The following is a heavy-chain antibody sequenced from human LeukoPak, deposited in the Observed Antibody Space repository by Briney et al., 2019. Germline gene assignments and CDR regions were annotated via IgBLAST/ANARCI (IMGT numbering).Heavy chain of an antibody. Sequence: GGSLRLSCAASGISLNDYYMNWVRQAPGKGLEWVGRTRNKANGYSTEFAASVRGRFTISRDDSKDSVDLHMKSLKTEDTAMYYCARGGRTYSSTTYYFDSWGQGALVTVSS. J-gene: IGHJ4*02. V-gene: IGHV3-72*01. CDR1: GISLNDYY. CDR3: ARGGRTYSSTTYYFDS. D-gene: IGHD5-12*01. CDR2: TRNKANGYST.